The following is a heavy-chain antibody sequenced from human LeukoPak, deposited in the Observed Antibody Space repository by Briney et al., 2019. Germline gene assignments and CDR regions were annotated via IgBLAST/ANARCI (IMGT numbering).Heavy chain of an antibody. J-gene: IGHJ4*02. CDR1: GFTFSSYA. Sequence: GGSLRLSCAASGFTFSSYAMHWVRQAPGKGLEWVAVISYDGSNKYYADSVKGRFTISRDNSKNTLYLQMNSLRAEDTAVYYCARPDYYDSSGYSYGGYYFDYWGQGTLVTVSS. V-gene: IGHV3-30-3*01. CDR3: ARPDYYDSSGYSYGGYYFDY. CDR2: ISYDGSNK. D-gene: IGHD3-22*01.